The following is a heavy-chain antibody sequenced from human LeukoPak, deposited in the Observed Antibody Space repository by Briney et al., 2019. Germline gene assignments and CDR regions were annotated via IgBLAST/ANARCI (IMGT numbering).Heavy chain of an antibody. J-gene: IGHJ4*02. V-gene: IGHV3-33*06. Sequence: GGSLRLSCAASGFTFSTYGMHWVRQAPGKGLEWGEVIWNDGSNKFYVDSVKGRLTTSRDNSETTLYLQMNSLRAEETAVYYCAKDQSDSLYYWGQGTLVTVSS. CDR1: GFTFSTYG. D-gene: IGHD2-21*02. CDR2: IWNDGSNK. CDR3: AKDQSDSLYY.